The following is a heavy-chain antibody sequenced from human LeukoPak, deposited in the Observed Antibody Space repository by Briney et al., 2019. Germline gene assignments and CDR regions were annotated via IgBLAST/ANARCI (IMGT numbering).Heavy chain of an antibody. V-gene: IGHV4-39*01. Sequence: SQTLSLTCTVSGGSISSSSYYWGWIRQPPGKGLEWIGSIYYSGSTYYNPSLKSRVTISVDTSKNQFSLKLSSVTAADTAVYYCARHGPSITEAYYFDYWGQGTLVTVSS. CDR3: ARHGPSITEAYYFDY. D-gene: IGHD3-10*01. CDR2: IYYSGST. J-gene: IGHJ4*02. CDR1: GGSISSSSYY.